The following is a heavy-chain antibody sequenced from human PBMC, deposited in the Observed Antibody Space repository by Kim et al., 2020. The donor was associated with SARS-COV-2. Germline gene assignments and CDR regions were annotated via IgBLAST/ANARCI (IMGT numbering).Heavy chain of an antibody. D-gene: IGHD6-13*01. CDR3: TRVPPYSNSWWDAFDI. Sequence: GGSLRLSCAASGFTFSDSAMYWVRQASGKGLEWVGRIRSKANSYATAYAASVKGRFTISRDDSKNTAYLQMNSRKTEDTAIYYCTRVPPYSNSWWDAFDIWGQGTMVTVSS. CDR2: IRSKANSYAT. J-gene: IGHJ3*02. CDR1: GFTFSDSA. V-gene: IGHV3-73*01.